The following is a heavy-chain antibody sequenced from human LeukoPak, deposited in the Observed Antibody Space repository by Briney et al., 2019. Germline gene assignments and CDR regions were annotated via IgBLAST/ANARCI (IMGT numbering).Heavy chain of an antibody. J-gene: IGHJ4*02. CDR1: GFTFSSYS. CDR3: ARLAFPHRGPTDY. CDR2: ISSSSSYI. Sequence: GGSLRLSCAASGFTFSSYSMNWVRQAPGKGLEWVSSISSSSSYIYYADLVKGRFTISRDNAKNSLYLQMNSLRAEDTAVYYCARLAFPHRGPTDYWGQGTLVTVSS. V-gene: IGHV3-21*01.